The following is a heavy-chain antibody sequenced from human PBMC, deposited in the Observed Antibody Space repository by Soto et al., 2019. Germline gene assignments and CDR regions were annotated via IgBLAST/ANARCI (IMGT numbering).Heavy chain of an antibody. J-gene: IGHJ4*02. V-gene: IGHV4-61*01. CDR2: IYYSGST. Sequence: PSETLSLTCTVSGGSVSSGSYYWSWVRQPPGKGLEWIGYIYYSGSTNYNPSLKSRVTISVDTSKNQFSLRLSSVTAADTAVYYCARVGRRGYCTNDLCYTGHWPWGQGTLVTVSS. CDR3: ARVGRRGYCTNDLCYTGHWP. CDR1: GGSVSSGSYY. D-gene: IGHD2-8*01.